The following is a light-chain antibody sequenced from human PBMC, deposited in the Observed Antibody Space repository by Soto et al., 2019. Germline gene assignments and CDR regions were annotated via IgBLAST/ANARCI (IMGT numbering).Light chain of an antibody. CDR2: SNN. V-gene: IGLV1-47*02. J-gene: IGLJ3*02. CDR1: NSNIEINY. CDR3: AAWDDSLSGPV. Sequence: QSALTQPPSASGTPGQGVTISCSGSNSNIEINYVYWYQQLPGTAPKLLIYSNNQRPSGVPDRFSGSKSGTSASLAISGLRSEDEADYYCAAWDDSLSGPVFGGGTKLTVL.